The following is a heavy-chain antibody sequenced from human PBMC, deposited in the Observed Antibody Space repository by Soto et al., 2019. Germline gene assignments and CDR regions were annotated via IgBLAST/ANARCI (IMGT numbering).Heavy chain of an antibody. CDR2: ISYDSDTI. CDR1: GFTFGTYS. J-gene: IGHJ6*02. V-gene: IGHV3-48*02. CDR3: ARLYYDYV. Sequence: GGSLRLSCAGSGFTFGTYSMNWVRQAAGKGLEWIAYISYDSDTIQYADTVKGRFTISRDNAKNSLYLQMNSLRDEDTAVYYCARLYYDYVWGQGTTVTVSS. D-gene: IGHD3-3*01.